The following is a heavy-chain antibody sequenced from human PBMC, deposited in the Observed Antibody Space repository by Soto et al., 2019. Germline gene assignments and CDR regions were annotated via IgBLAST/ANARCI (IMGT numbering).Heavy chain of an antibody. CDR3: ARQTSYGNYYYYGMDV. Sequence: PGESLKISCKGSGYSFTSYWIGWVRQMPGKGLEWMGIIYPGDSDTRYSPSFQGQVTISAGKSISTAYLQWSSLKASDTAMYYCARQTSYGNYYYYGMDVWGQGTTVTVSS. CDR1: GYSFTSYW. D-gene: IGHD4-17*01. CDR2: IYPGDSDT. V-gene: IGHV5-51*01. J-gene: IGHJ6*02.